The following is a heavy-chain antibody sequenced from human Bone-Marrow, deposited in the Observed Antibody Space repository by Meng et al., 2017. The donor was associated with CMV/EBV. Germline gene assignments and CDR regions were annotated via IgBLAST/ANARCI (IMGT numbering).Heavy chain of an antibody. CDR1: GASFDDYS. D-gene: IGHD3-16*01. CDR3: ARGSALRGRPRSGPRPNYFDY. CDR2: IYHSGST. V-gene: IGHV4-34*01. J-gene: IGHJ4*02. Sequence: GSLRLSCAVYGASFDDYSWSWIRQPPGKGLEWIGEIYHSGSTNYNPSLKSRVTISVDTSKNQFSLKLSSVTAADTAVYYCARGSALRGRPRSGPRPNYFDYWGPGTLVTVSS.